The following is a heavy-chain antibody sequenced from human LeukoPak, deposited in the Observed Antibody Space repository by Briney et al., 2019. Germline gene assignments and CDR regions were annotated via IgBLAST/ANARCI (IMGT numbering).Heavy chain of an antibody. CDR3: ASLDYCSSTSCYRFDY. V-gene: IGHV4-4*02. Sequence: SVTLSLTCAVSGGPISRSNWWGWVRQPPGKGLEWIGEIYHSGSTNYNPSLKSRLPISVDKSKNQFSLKLSSVTAADTAVYYCASLDYCSSTSCYRFDYWGQGTLVTVSS. CDR1: GGPISRSNW. J-gene: IGHJ4*02. D-gene: IGHD2-2*01. CDR2: IYHSGST.